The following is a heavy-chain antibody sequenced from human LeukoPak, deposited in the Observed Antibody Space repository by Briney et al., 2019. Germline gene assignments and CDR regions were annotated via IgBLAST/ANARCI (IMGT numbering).Heavy chain of an antibody. J-gene: IGHJ5*02. D-gene: IGHD1-26*01. CDR1: GGTFSSYA. CDR2: IIPILGIA. V-gene: IGHV1-69*04. Sequence: GASVKVSCKASGGTFSSYAISWVRPAPGQGLEWMGRIIPILGIANYAQKFQGRVTITADKSTSTAYMELSSLRSEDTAVYYCARGYSGSYYRFDPWGQGTLVTVSS. CDR3: ARGYSGSYYRFDP.